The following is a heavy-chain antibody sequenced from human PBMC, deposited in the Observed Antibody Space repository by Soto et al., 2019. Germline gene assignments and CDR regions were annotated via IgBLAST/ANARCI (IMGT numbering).Heavy chain of an antibody. CDR2: IYYSGST. CDR1: GGSISSYY. V-gene: IGHV4-59*08. J-gene: IGHJ2*01. Sequence: PSETLSLTCTVSGGSISSYYWSWIRQPPGKGLEWIGYIYYSGSTNYNPSLKSRVTISVDTSKNQFSLKLSSVTAADTAVYYCARFNWYFDLWGRSTLVTVSS. CDR3: ARFNWYFDL.